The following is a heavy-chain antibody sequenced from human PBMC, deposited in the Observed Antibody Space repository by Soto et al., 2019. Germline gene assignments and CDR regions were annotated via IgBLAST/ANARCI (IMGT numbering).Heavy chain of an antibody. Sequence: ASVEVSCKASGYTLNGYYMHWVRQAKRQGLEWMGWINPYNGTTNYAQKLQGRVTMTTDTSTSTAYMELRRLRSDATAVYYCARDWAEYSSSYDYWGQGTLVTVSS. J-gene: IGHJ4*02. CDR1: GYTLNGYY. D-gene: IGHD6-6*01. CDR2: INPYNGTT. CDR3: ARDWAEYSSSYDY. V-gene: IGHV1-18*04.